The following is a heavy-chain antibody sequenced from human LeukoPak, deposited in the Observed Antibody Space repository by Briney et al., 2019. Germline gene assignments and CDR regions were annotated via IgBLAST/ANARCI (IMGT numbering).Heavy chain of an antibody. CDR2: IYTNGNT. J-gene: IGHJ3*02. V-gene: IGHV4-4*07. D-gene: IGHD2-8*01. Sequence: SETLSLTCTASGDSIRSYYWSWIRQAAGKGLEWIGRIYTNGNTNYNPSLKSRVTMSADASRNQFSRTLTSLTAADTAVYYCASVRTYGSDAFDIWGQGTRVTVSS. CDR3: ASVRTYGSDAFDI. CDR1: GDSIRSYY.